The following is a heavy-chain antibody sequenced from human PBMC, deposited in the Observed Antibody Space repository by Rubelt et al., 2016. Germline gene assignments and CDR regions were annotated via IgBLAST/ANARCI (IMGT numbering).Heavy chain of an antibody. CDR3: ARDLSNTYYHDTDTYYFDY. D-gene: IGHD3-22*01. CDR1: GFTFSNFA. Sequence: EVQLLESGGGLVQPGGSLRLSCAASGFTFSNFAMSWVRQAPGKGLEWVSAISGSGGSTYYADSVKGRFTISRDNAKSSLYLQMNSLRAEYTAVYYCARDLSNTYYHDTDTYYFDYWGQGTLVTVSS. J-gene: IGHJ4*02. V-gene: IGHV3-23*01. CDR2: ISGSGGST.